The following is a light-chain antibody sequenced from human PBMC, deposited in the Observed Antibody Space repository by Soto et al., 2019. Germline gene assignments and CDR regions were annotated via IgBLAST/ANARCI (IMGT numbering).Light chain of an antibody. J-gene: IGLJ1*01. V-gene: IGLV2-14*02. CDR3: NSQRSSGTRV. CDR1: SSDIGTYNL. CDR2: EGS. Sequence: QSVLTQPASVSGSPGQSITISCTGTSSDIGTYNLVSWYQQYPGKAPKLMIYEGSKRPSGVPNRFSGSKSGNTASLTISGLQAEDEADYYCNSQRSSGTRVFGTGTKVTVL.